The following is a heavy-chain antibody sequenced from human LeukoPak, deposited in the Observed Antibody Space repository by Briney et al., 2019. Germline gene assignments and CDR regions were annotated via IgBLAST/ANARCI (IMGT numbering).Heavy chain of an antibody. D-gene: IGHD3-3*01. CDR3: ARMENYDFWSGYYTGYYYYYMDV. Sequence: GASVKVSCKASGYTFTGYYMHWVRQAPGQGLEWMGWINPNSGGTNYAQKFQGRVTMTRDTSISTAYMELRSLRSDDTAVYYCARMENYDFWSGYYTGYYYYYMDVWGKGTTVTVSS. J-gene: IGHJ6*03. CDR1: GYTFTGYY. CDR2: INPNSGGT. V-gene: IGHV1-2*02.